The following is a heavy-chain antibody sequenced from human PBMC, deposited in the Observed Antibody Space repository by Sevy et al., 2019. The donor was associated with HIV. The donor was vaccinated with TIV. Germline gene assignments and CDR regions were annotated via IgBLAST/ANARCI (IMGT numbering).Heavy chain of an antibody. CDR2: INHSGRT. J-gene: IGHJ5*02. V-gene: IGHV4-34*01. CDR1: GGSFSGYY. CDR3: ARAPPVVVVPGAPSWFDP. D-gene: IGHD2-2*01. Sequence: SETLSLTCAVYGGSFSGYYWNWFRHPPGKALEWIGQINHSGRTNYNPSLKSRVTISVDTSKNQFSLKLNSVTAADTAVYYCARAPPVVVVPGAPSWFDPWGQRTLVTVSS.